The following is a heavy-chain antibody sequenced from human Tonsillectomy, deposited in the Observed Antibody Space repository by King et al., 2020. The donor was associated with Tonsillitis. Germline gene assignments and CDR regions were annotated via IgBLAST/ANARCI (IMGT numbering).Heavy chain of an antibody. J-gene: IGHJ4*02. CDR3: ASYHCSGTTCYWGY. V-gene: IGHV4-31*03. Sequence: VQLQESGPGLVKPSQTLSLTCSVSGGSISSGGYYLSWIRQHPGKGLEWIGYIYYSGGTYYNPSLKSRVTMSVDTSKNQFSLSLTSVTAADTAVYFCASYHCSGTTCYWGYWGQGTLVTVSS. D-gene: IGHD2-2*01. CDR1: GGSISSGGYY. CDR2: IYYSGGT.